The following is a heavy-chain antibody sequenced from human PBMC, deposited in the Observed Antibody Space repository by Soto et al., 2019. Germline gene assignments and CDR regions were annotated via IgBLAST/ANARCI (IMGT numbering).Heavy chain of an antibody. CDR1: GGSISSYY. CDR3: ARPYAGYSSGFGY. V-gene: IGHV4-59*08. Sequence: SETLSLTCTVSGGSISSYYWSWIRQPPGKGLEWIGYIYYSGSTNYNPSLKSRVTISVDTSKNQFSLKLSSVTAADTAVYYCARPYAGYSSGFGYWGQGTLVTVSS. CDR2: IYYSGST. J-gene: IGHJ4*02. D-gene: IGHD6-19*01.